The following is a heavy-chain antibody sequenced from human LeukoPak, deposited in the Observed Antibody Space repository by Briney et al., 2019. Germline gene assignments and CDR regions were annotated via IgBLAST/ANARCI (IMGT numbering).Heavy chain of an antibody. J-gene: IGHJ6*03. CDR2: INPNSGGT. CDR1: GYTFTGYY. Sequence: ASVKVSCEASGYTFTGYYMHWVRQAPGQGLEWMGWINPNSGGTSYAQKFQGRVTMTRDTSITTAYMELSRLRSDDTAVYYCARNTYGYKFSMDVWGKGTTVTVSS. D-gene: IGHD5-24*01. V-gene: IGHV1-2*02. CDR3: ARNTYGYKFSMDV.